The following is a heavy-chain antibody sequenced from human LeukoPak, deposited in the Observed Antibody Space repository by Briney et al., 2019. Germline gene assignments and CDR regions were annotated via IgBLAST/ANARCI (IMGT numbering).Heavy chain of an antibody. Sequence: PGGSLRLSCAASGFTFSSSWMTWVRQAPGKGLEWVASIREDGSEKTSVDSVKGRFTISRDNAKNSLYLQMNSLRAEDTAVYYCARASGTAMVFYYYYYMDVWGKGTTVTVSS. J-gene: IGHJ6*03. V-gene: IGHV3-7*04. CDR3: ARASGTAMVFYYYYYMDV. D-gene: IGHD5-18*01. CDR1: GFTFSSSW. CDR2: IREDGSEK.